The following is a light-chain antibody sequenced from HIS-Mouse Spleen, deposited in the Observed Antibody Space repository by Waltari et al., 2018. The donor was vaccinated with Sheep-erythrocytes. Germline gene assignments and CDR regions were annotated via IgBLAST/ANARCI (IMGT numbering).Light chain of an antibody. Sequence: SSELTQDPAVSVALGQTVRITCQGDSLRSYYASWVQQNPGQAPVLVIYGKNNRPSGIPDRFSGSSSGNTASLTITGAQAEDEADFYCNSRDSSGNHLGVVFGGGTKLTVL. V-gene: IGLV3-19*01. CDR2: GKN. J-gene: IGLJ2*01. CDR1: SLRSYY. CDR3: NSRDSSGNHLGVV.